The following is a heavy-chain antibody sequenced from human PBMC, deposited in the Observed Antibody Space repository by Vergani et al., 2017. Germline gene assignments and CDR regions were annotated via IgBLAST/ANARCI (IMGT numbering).Heavy chain of an antibody. CDR1: CRSISSGCYY. CDR2: IYYSGST. V-gene: IGHV4-31*03. D-gene: IGHD3-10*01. J-gene: IGHJ4*02. CDR3: ARDRGEG. Sequence: QVQLQESGPGLVKPSQTLSLPFPVSCRSISSGCYYWSWIRQHPGKGLAWIGYIYYSGSTYYNPSLKSRVTISVDTSKNQFSLKLSSVTAADTAVYYCARDRGEGWGQGTLVTVSS.